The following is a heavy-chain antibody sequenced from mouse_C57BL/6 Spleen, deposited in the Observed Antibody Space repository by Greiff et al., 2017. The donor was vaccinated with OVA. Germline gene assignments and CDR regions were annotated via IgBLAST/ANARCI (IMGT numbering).Heavy chain of an antibody. CDR2: IYPRDGST. CDR3: AREGLATVVALYYAMDY. Sequence: QVQLQQSGPELVKPGASVKLSCKASGYTFTSYDINWVKQRPGQGLEWIGWIYPRDGSTKYNEKFKGKATLTIDTSSSTAYMELHSLTSEDSAVYFCAREGLATVVALYYAMDYWGQGTSVTVSS. V-gene: IGHV1-85*01. CDR1: GYTFTSYD. D-gene: IGHD1-1*01. J-gene: IGHJ4*01.